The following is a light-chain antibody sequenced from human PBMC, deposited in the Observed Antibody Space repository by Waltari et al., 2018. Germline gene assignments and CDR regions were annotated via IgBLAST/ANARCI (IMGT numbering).Light chain of an antibody. CDR3: CSYAGASTSLYV. CDR1: SSDVGSYNL. Sequence: QSALTQSASVSGSPGQSITISCTGTSSDVGSYNLVSWYQRHPGNAPKLMSYEVTKRPSGVSNRFSGSKSGNTASLTISGLQSEDEADYYCCSYAGASTSLYVFGTGTKVTVL. J-gene: IGLJ1*01. V-gene: IGLV2-23*02. CDR2: EVT.